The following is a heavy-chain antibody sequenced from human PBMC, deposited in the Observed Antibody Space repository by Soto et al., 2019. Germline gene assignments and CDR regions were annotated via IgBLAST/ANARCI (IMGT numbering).Heavy chain of an antibody. CDR2: IWFDGSNV. CDR3: ERLTGMTPTGGRAY. CDR1: GFTFSGHG. J-gene: IGHJ4*02. D-gene: IGHD7-27*01. V-gene: IGHV3-33*03. Sequence: QVQLMESGGGVVQPGRSLRLSCAASGFTFSGHGMHWVRQAPGKGLEWVGFIWFDGSNVDYIDSVKGRFTISRDNFRNMLYMQMNSLRAEETSVYYCERLTGMTPTGGRAYWGQGTLISVSS.